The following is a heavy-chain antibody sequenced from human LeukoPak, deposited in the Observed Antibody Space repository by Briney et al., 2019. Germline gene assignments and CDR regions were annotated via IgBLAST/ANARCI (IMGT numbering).Heavy chain of an antibody. V-gene: IGHV4-39*07. CDR2: IYYSEST. CDR1: GGSISSSRYY. D-gene: IGHD3-22*01. CDR3: ARGSSGYYYG. J-gene: IGHJ4*02. Sequence: SETLSLTCTVSGGSISSSRYYWGWIRHPPGKGLEWIGNIYYSESTYYNPSLKSRVTISVDTSKNQFSLKLSSVTAADTAVYYCARGSSGYYYGWGQGTLVTVSS.